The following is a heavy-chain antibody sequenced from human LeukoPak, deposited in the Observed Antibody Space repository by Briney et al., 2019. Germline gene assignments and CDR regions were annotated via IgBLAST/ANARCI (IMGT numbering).Heavy chain of an antibody. D-gene: IGHD3-10*01. J-gene: IGHJ4*02. V-gene: IGHV3-30-3*01. CDR3: ARDAKWFGELRYYFDY. Sequence: GGSLRLSCAASGFTFSSYAMHWVRQAPGKGLEWVAVISYDGSNKYYADSVKGRFTISRDNSKNTLYLQMNSLRAEDTAVYYCARDAKWFGELRYYFDYWGQGTLVTVSS. CDR1: GFTFSSYA. CDR2: ISYDGSNK.